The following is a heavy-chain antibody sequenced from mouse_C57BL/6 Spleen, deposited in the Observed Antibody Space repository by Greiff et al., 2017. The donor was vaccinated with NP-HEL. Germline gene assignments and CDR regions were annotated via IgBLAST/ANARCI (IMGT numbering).Heavy chain of an antibody. Sequence: VKLKQPGAELVKPGASVKLSCKASGYTFTSYWMHWVKQRPGRGLEWIGRIDPNSGGTKYNEKFKSKATLTVDKPSSTAYMQLSSLTSEDSAVYYCARSLITTVVATDYWGQGTTLTVSS. J-gene: IGHJ2*01. CDR1: GYTFTSYW. V-gene: IGHV1-72*01. CDR3: ARSLITTVVATDY. D-gene: IGHD1-1*01. CDR2: IDPNSGGT.